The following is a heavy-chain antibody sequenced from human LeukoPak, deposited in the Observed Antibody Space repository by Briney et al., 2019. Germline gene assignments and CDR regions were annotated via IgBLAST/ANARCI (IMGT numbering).Heavy chain of an antibody. Sequence: GGSLRLSCAASGFTFSNYAMTWVRQAPGKGLEWVSGISGGGGNTYYADSVKGRFTISRDDSKKTVHLQMSSPRAEDTAVYYCAKGGRDTGGNWFDPWGQGTLVTVSS. V-gene: IGHV3-23*01. CDR3: AKGGRDTGGNWFDP. J-gene: IGHJ5*02. CDR2: ISGGGGNT. CDR1: GFTFSNYA. D-gene: IGHD2-8*02.